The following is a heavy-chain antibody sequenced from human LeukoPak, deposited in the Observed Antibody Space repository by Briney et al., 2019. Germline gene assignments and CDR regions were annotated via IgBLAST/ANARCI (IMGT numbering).Heavy chain of an antibody. CDR3: ASSGGWLVFDY. V-gene: IGHV4-59*08. Sequence: SETLSLTCTVSGGSISNYYRSWIRQPPGKGLEWIGYIYYSGRTNYNPSLKSRVTISVDTSKNQFSLRLSSVTAADTAVYYCASSGGWLVFDYWGQGTLVTVSS. CDR2: IYYSGRT. J-gene: IGHJ4*02. D-gene: IGHD6-19*01. CDR1: GGSISNYY.